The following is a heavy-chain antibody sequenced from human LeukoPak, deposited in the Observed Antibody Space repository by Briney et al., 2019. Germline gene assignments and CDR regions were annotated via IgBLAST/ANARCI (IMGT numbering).Heavy chain of an antibody. CDR3: ARRFMLWFGELRYYYYMDV. Sequence: GGSLRLSCAASGFTFSSYSMNWVCQAPGKGLEWVSSISSSSSYIYYADSVKGRFTISRDNAKNSLYLQMNSLRAEDTAVYYCARRFMLWFGELRYYYYMDVWGKGTTVTVSS. CDR2: ISSSSSYI. V-gene: IGHV3-21*01. J-gene: IGHJ6*03. CDR1: GFTFSSYS. D-gene: IGHD3-10*01.